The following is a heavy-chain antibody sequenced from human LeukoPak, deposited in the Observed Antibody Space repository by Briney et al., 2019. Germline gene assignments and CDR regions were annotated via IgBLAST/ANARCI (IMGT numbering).Heavy chain of an antibody. CDR1: VFSFNKYG. V-gene: IGHV1-18*01. D-gene: IGHD6-19*01. CDR3: ARDPSNTVGRYIYFDY. CDR2: INAYDGRT. J-gene: IGHJ4*02. Sequence: ASVKVSCKASVFSFNKYGFSWVRQPAGQGPEWLGFINAYDGRTNYAQNLQGRLTLTTDTSTTTAYMELRRLTSDDTAVYYCARDPSNTVGRYIYFDYWGQGTLVTVSS.